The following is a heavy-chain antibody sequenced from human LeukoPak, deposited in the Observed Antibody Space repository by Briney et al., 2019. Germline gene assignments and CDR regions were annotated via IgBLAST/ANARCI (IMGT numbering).Heavy chain of an antibody. Sequence: GGSLRLSCAASGFTFDDYATHWVRQAPGKGLEWVSGISWNSGSIGYADSVKGRFTISRDNAKNSLYLQMNSLRAEDMALYYCAKDKGYKSSSWYFDYWGQGTLVTVSS. V-gene: IGHV3-9*03. J-gene: IGHJ4*02. CDR1: GFTFDDYA. CDR3: AKDKGYKSSSWYFDY. CDR2: ISWNSGSI. D-gene: IGHD6-13*01.